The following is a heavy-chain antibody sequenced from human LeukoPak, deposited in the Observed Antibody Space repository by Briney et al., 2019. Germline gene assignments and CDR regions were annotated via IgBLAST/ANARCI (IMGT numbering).Heavy chain of an antibody. Sequence: MSSETLSLTCTVSGGSISSYYWSWIRQPPGKGLEWIGYIHYSGSTTYNPSLKSRVTISVDTSKNQFSLKLSSVTAADTAVYYCARTFGAAAGTGEWFDPWGQGALVTVSS. CDR2: IHYSGST. CDR3: ARTFGAAAGTGEWFDP. V-gene: IGHV4-59*12. J-gene: IGHJ5*02. CDR1: GGSISSYY. D-gene: IGHD6-13*01.